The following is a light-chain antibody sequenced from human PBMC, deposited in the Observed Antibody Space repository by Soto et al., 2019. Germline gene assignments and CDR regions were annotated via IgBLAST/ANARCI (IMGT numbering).Light chain of an antibody. CDR2: EVT. CDR1: SSDVGAYKY. V-gene: IGLV2-8*01. Sequence: QSALTQPPSASGSPGQSVTISCTGTSSDVGAYKYVSWYQQYPGKAPKLMIYEVTKRPSGLPDRFSGSKSGNTASLTVSGLQADDEADYYCTSYVGNDIWVFGGGTKVTVL. J-gene: IGLJ3*02. CDR3: TSYVGNDIWV.